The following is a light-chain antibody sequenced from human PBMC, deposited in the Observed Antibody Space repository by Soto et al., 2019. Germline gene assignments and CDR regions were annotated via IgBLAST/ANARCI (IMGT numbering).Light chain of an antibody. CDR1: QSVSGQ. CDR3: QQYKKWPPLT. J-gene: IGKJ4*01. V-gene: IGKV3-15*01. CDR2: GAS. Sequence: EIVMTQSPATLSVSPGERATLSCRASQSVSGQLAWYQQKPGQAPRLLIYGASTRATGIPARFSGSGSGTEFTLTISSLQSEDFAVYYCQQYKKWPPLTFGGWPKVEIK.